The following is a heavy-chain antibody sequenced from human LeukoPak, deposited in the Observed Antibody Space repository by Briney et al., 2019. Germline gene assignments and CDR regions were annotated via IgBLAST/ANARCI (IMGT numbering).Heavy chain of an antibody. J-gene: IGHJ4*02. Sequence: ASVKVSCKASGYTFTGYYMHWVRQAPGQGLEWMGWINPNSGGTNYAQKFQGRVTMTRDTSISTAYMELSSLRSDDTAVYYCARAVVVAAPIDYWGQGTLVTVSS. CDR2: INPNSGGT. D-gene: IGHD2-15*01. CDR1: GYTFTGYY. CDR3: ARAVVVAAPIDY. V-gene: IGHV1-2*02.